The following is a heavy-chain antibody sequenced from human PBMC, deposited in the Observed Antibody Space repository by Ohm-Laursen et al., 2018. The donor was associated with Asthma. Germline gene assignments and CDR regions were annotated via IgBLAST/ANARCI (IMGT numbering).Heavy chain of an antibody. V-gene: IGHV3-30*03. Sequence: RSLRLSCAASGFTFSTYGTHWVRQAPGKGLEWVAVISKDGNNKHYADSVKGRFTISRDNSRNTLYLQMNSLRAEDTAVYYCARDRISGYFYYYGMDVWGQGTTVTVSS. D-gene: IGHD2/OR15-2a*01. CDR3: ARDRISGYFYYYGMDV. J-gene: IGHJ6*02. CDR1: GFTFSTYG. CDR2: ISKDGNNK.